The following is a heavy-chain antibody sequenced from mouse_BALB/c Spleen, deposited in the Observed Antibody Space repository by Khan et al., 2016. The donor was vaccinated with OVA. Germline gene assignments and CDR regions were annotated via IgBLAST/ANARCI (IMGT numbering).Heavy chain of an antibody. D-gene: IGHD2-14*01. CDR1: GYTFTDYY. CDR2: IYPGDDNT. CDR3: ARSGLGAVAF. V-gene: IGHV1-76*01. Sequence: QVQLQQSGAELARPGASVKLSCKASGYTFTDYYINWVTQRTGQGLEWIGDIYPGDDNTNYNEDFNGKAILTADKSSSTAFMHLSSLTSEVSAVYFCARSGLGAVAFWGRGTLGTVSA. J-gene: IGHJ3*01.